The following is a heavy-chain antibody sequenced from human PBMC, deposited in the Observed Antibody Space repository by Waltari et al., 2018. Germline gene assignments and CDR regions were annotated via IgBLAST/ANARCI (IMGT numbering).Heavy chain of an antibody. D-gene: IGHD3-3*01. CDR1: GYTLSGYY. CDR2: FNPSSGDT. J-gene: IGHJ4*02. CDR3: AKTGDFYSLEY. Sequence: QVQLVQSGAEVKRPGASVMVSCKASGYTLSGYYINWVRQAPGQGLEWMGRFNPSSGDTYYAQKFQGRVTMTRDTSINTAYLELTSLTSDDTAVYYCAKTGDFYSLEYWGQGSLVTVSS. V-gene: IGHV1-2*06.